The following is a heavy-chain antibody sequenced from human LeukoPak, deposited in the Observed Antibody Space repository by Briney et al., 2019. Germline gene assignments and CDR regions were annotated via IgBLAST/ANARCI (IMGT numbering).Heavy chain of an antibody. D-gene: IGHD1-1*01. CDR2: IVPVFETI. CDR1: GYTFTGYY. CDR3: ARSWAVQNTFYYFDD. Sequence: GASVKVSCKASGYTFTGYYMHWVRQAPGQGLEWMGGIVPVFETIDYAQKFQGRVTLSADDSTTTAYMELNSLRSEDTAVYYCARSWAVQNTFYYFDDWGQGTLVTVSS. V-gene: IGHV1-69*13. J-gene: IGHJ4*02.